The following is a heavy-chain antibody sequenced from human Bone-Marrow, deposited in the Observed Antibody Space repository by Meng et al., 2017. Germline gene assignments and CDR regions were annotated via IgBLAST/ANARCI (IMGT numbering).Heavy chain of an antibody. J-gene: IGHJ3*02. D-gene: IGHD3-16*01. Sequence: GESLKISCVVSGVTISGSDIHWVRQASGKGLEWVGRIGSTSKNYATAYAASMRGKFIISRDDSKNTAYQQMNNLKTEDTAVYYCTIYTNGHIWGQGTTVTVSS. V-gene: IGHV3-73*01. CDR1: GVTISGSD. CDR3: TIYTNGHI. CDR2: IGSTSKNYAT.